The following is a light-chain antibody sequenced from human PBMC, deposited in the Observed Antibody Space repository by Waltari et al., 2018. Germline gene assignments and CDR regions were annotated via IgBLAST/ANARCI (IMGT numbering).Light chain of an antibody. CDR3: SSFTSSSTWV. Sequence: QSALTQPASVSGSPGQSITISCTGTTSDLGGYNYVSWYQQHPGKAPKLMIYDDSSRPSGVSNRFSGSKSGNTASLTISGLQAEDEADYYCSSFTSSSTWVFGGGTKLTVL. J-gene: IGLJ3*02. CDR2: DDS. V-gene: IGLV2-14*01. CDR1: TSDLGGYNY.